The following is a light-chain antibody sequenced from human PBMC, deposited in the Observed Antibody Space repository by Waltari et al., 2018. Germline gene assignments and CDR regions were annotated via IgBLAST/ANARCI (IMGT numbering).Light chain of an antibody. CDR2: RAY. V-gene: IGKV3-20*01. Sequence: EIVLTQSPGTASLSPGERVPISCRASQSVGSSSLAWYQQKPGQAPRLVIYRAYRRATGIPDRFSGSGSGTDFSLTISRLEPEDFAVYYCQQHGTLPATFGQGTKVEIK. CDR3: QQHGTLPAT. J-gene: IGKJ1*01. CDR1: QSVGSSS.